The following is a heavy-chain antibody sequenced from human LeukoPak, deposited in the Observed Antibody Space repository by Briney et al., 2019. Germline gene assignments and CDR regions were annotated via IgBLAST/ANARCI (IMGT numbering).Heavy chain of an antibody. J-gene: IGHJ2*01. CDR1: GGTFSTYA. D-gene: IGHD1-14*01. V-gene: IGHV1-69*06. Sequence: GASVKVSCKASGGTFSTYAISWVRQAPGQRLEWMGGMIPIFGTANYAQKFQGRVTITADKSTSTAYMELSSLRSEDTAVYYCARESPSRERPGPWYFDLWGRGTLVTVSS. CDR3: ARESPSRERPGPWYFDL. CDR2: MIPIFGTA.